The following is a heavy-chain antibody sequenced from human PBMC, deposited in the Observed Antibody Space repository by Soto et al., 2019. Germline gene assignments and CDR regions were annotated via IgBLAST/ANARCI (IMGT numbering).Heavy chain of an antibody. J-gene: IGHJ4*02. V-gene: IGHV4-30-4*01. Sequence: SETLSLTCTVSGDSISSVYNYWSWIRQPPGEGLEWIGFISYSGTTSYSPSLKSRLAISLDTSKNQFSLSSLRPEDTAVYYCAADVGGYIYGLARHWGPGTLVTVSS. D-gene: IGHD4-17*01. CDR3: AADVGGYIYGLARH. CDR1: GDSISSVYNY. CDR2: ISYSGTT.